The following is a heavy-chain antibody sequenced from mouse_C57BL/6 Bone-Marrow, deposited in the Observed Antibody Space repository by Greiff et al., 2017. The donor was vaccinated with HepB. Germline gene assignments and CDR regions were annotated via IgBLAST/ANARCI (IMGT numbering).Heavy chain of an antibody. D-gene: IGHD1-1*01. J-gene: IGHJ3*01. V-gene: IGHV1-19*01. CDR2: INPYNGGT. CDR1: GYTFTDYY. CDR3: AIYYCSSYLPWFAY. Sequence: EVQLQQSGPVLVKPGASVKMSCKASGYTFTDYYMNWVKQIHGKSLVWIGVINPYNGGTSYNQKFKGKATLTVDNSSSSADVGLNSLTSEDSAVYYWAIYYCSSYLPWFAYWGQGTLVTVSA.